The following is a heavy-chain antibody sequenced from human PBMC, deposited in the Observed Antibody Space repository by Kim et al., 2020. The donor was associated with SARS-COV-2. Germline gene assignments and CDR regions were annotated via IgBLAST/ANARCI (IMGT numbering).Heavy chain of an antibody. CDR1: GFTFSGYW. V-gene: IGHV3-7*01. CDR3: ARGAPLSY. Sequence: GGSLRLSCAASGFTFSGYWMSWVRQAPGKGLEWVANIKQDGSEKYYVDSVKGRFTISRDNAKNSLYLQMNSLRAEDTAVYYCARGAPLSYWGQGTLVTVSS. CDR2: IKQDGSEK. J-gene: IGHJ4*02.